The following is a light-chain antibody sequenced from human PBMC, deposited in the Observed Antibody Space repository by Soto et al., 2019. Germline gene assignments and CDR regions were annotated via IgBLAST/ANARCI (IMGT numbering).Light chain of an antibody. J-gene: IGLJ2*01. V-gene: IGLV2-14*01. CDR1: SSDVGGYNY. Sequence: QSALTQPASVSGSPGQSITISCTGTSSDVGGYNYVSWYQQHPGKAPKLMIYEVSNRPSGVSNRFSGSKSGNTASLTISGLQAEDAEDYYCSSYTSSSTRSVVFGGGTKLTVL. CDR3: SSYTSSSTRSVV. CDR2: EVS.